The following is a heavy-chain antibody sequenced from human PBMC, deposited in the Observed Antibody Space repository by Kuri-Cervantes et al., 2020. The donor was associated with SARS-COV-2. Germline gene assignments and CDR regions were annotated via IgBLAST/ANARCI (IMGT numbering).Heavy chain of an antibody. CDR2: IFGSNGYI. CDR3: ARVAEYGSGDFDY. Sequence: ASVKVSCKASGYTFSDYYMYWVRQAPGQGLEWMGWIFGSNGYITYAQKFQGRVTMTTDTSTSTAYMELRGLRSDDTAVYYCARVAEYGSGDFDYWGQGTLVTVSS. D-gene: IGHD3-10*01. J-gene: IGHJ4*02. V-gene: IGHV1-18*01. CDR1: GYTFSDYY.